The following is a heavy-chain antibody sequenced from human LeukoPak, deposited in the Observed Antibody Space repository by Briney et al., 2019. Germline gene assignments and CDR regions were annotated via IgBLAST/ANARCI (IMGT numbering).Heavy chain of an antibody. V-gene: IGHV3-23*01. CDR3: ARDRLHYGEYEKTFDY. CDR1: RFTFSSYG. J-gene: IGHJ4*02. CDR2: ISGSGGST. D-gene: IGHD4-17*01. Sequence: GGSLRLSCAASRFTFSSYGLSWVRQAPGKGLEWVSAISGSGGSTYYADSVKGRFTISRDNSKNTLYLQMNSLRAEDTAVYYCARDRLHYGEYEKTFDYWGQGTLVTVSS.